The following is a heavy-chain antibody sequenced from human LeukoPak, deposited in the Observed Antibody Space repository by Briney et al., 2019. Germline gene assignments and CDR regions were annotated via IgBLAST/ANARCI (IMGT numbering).Heavy chain of an antibody. CDR1: GGSISSGSYY. CDR2: IYTSGST. V-gene: IGHV4-61*02. D-gene: IGHD6-19*01. J-gene: IGHJ4*02. Sequence: SETLSLTCTVSGGSISSGSYYWSWIRQPAGKGLEWIGRIYTSGSTNYNPSLKSRVTISVDTSKNQFSLKLSSVTAADTAVYYCARSILDWGQWPNSHFDYWGQGTLVTVSS. CDR3: ARSILDWGQWPNSHFDY.